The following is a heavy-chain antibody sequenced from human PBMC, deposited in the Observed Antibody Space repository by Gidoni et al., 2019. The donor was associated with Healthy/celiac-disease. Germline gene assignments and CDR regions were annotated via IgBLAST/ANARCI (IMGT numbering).Heavy chain of an antibody. Sequence: QVQLVESGGGVVQPGRSLRLSCAASGFTFSSYGMHWVRQAPGKGLEWVAVIWYDGSNKYYADSVKGRFTISRDNSKNTLYLQMNSLRAEDTAVYYCARDQGGGQLWGFFDYWGQGTLVTVSS. CDR3: ARDQGGGQLWGFFDY. V-gene: IGHV3-33*01. J-gene: IGHJ4*02. CDR2: IWYDGSNK. CDR1: GFTFSSYG. D-gene: IGHD6-13*01.